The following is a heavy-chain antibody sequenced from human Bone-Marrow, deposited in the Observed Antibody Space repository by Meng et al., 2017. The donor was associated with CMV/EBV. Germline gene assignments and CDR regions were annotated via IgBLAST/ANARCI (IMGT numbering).Heavy chain of an antibody. J-gene: IGHJ6*02. V-gene: IGHV3-30-3*01. Sequence: GGSLRLSCAASGSNFSSYVMHWVRQAPGKGLEWVTVISYDGSNKYHADSVRGRFTISRDNSKNTLFLEMNSLRGEVRAVYVCARVSLDGYGVYRSCYFGLDVWGQGTTVTVSS. CDR1: GSNFSSYV. CDR3: ARVSLDGYGVYRSCYFGLDV. CDR2: ISYDGSNK. D-gene: IGHD5-24*01.